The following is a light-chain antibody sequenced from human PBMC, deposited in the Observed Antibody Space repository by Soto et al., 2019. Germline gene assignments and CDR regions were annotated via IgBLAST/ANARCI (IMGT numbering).Light chain of an antibody. CDR3: SSYAGSTHV. J-gene: IGLJ1*01. CDR1: SSDVGGYNY. V-gene: IGLV2-8*01. Sequence: QSALTQPPSASGSPGQSVTISCTGTSSDVGGYNYVSWYQQHPGKAPQLMIFEVSKRPSGVPDRFSGSKSGNTASLTVSGLQADEEADYYCSSYAGSTHVFGTGTKVTVL. CDR2: EVS.